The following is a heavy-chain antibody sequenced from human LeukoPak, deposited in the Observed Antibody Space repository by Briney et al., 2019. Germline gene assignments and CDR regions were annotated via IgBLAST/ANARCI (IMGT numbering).Heavy chain of an antibody. V-gene: IGHV4-39*01. D-gene: IGHD1-26*01. Sequence: SSETLSLTCTVSGGSISSSGYYWGWIRQPPGKGLEWIASIYYSGSTYYNPSLKSRVTISVDTSKNQLSLKLSSLTAADTAVYYCARHEYTGSYYGLSWFDPWGQGTLVTVSS. J-gene: IGHJ5*02. CDR3: ARHEYTGSYYGLSWFDP. CDR1: GGSISSSGYY. CDR2: IYYSGST.